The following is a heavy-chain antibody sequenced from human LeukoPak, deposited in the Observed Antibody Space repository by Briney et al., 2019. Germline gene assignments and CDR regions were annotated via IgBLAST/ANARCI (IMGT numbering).Heavy chain of an antibody. D-gene: IGHD1/OR15-1a*01. CDR2: IRYDGSNK. CDR3: ARRTALEQYFDY. CDR1: GFTFNNYG. J-gene: IGHJ4*02. V-gene: IGHV3-30*02. Sequence: GGSLRLSCAASGFTFNNYGMHWVRQAPGKGLEWVAFIRYDGSNKYYADSVKGRFTISRDNSKNTLYLQMNSMRADDTAVYYCARRTALEQYFDYWGQGTLVTVSS.